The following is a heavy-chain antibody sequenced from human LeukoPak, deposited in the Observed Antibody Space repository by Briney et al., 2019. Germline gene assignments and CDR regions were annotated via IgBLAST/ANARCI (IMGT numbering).Heavy chain of an antibody. CDR1: GGSISSSSYY. D-gene: IGHD3-10*01. J-gene: IGHJ5*02. V-gene: IGHV4-39*01. CDR3: ARQRPPPASMVRGVARGKNWFDP. Sequence: PSETLSLTCTVSGGSISSSSYYWGWIRQPPGKGLEWIGSIYYSGSTYYNPSLKSRVTISVDKSKKQFSLKLRSVTAADTAVYYCARQRPPPASMVRGVARGKNWFDPWGQGTLVTVSS. CDR2: IYYSGST.